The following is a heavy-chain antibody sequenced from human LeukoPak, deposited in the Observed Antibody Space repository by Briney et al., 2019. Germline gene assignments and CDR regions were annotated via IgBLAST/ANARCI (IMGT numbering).Heavy chain of an antibody. CDR2: TKYDGSVV. V-gene: IGHV3-7*01. CDR3: ARDFVLGQPLVALDP. Sequence: PGGSLRLSCTASGFTFSSYWMTWVRQAPGKGLEWVARTKYDGSVVSYADSVRGRFTISRDNAKNSLYLLMNSLRSEDTAVYFCARDFVLGQPLVALDPWGQGTLVTVSS. D-gene: IGHD2-2*01. CDR1: GFTFSSYW. J-gene: IGHJ5*02.